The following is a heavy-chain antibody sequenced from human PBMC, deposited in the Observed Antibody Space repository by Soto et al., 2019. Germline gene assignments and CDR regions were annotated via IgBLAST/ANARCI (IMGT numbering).Heavy chain of an antibody. J-gene: IGHJ6*02. V-gene: IGHV3-7*01. CDR1: GFTFSSYW. Sequence: EVQLVESGGGLVQPGGSLRLSCAASGFTFSSYWMSWVRQAPGKGLEWVANIKQDGREKYYVDSVKGRFTISRDNAQNSRYLQMNSPRAEDTAVYYCARASLYPYYYYDMDVWGQGTTVTVSS. CDR2: IKQDGREK. CDR3: ARASLYPYYYYDMDV.